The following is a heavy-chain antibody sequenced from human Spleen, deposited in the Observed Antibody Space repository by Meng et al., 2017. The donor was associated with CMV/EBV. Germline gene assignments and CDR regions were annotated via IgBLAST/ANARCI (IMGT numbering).Heavy chain of an antibody. Sequence: SETLSLTCTVSGYSVTGGYYWGWIRQSPGKGLDWIGSVYHTGTTYYNPSLRSRVSMSVDTSINQVSLRVSSVIAADTAVYYCVRGPKYCSSSYCDYYGLDVWGQGTAVTVSS. V-gene: IGHV4-38-2*02. CDR3: VRGPKYCSSSYCDYYGLDV. CDR2: VYHTGTT. J-gene: IGHJ6*02. D-gene: IGHD2-2*01. CDR1: GYSVTGGYY.